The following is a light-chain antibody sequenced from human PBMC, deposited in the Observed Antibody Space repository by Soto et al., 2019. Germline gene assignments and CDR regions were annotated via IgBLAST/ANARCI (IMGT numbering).Light chain of an antibody. J-gene: IGLJ1*01. CDR2: EVS. CDR1: SSDVGGYNY. V-gene: IGLV2-14*01. Sequence: QSVLTQPASVSGSPGQSITISCTGTSSDVGGYNYVSWYQQHPGKAPKLMIYEVSNRPSGVSNPFSGSKSGNTASLTISGRQAEDEADYYCSSYTSSSIDYVFGTGTKLTVL. CDR3: SSYTSSSIDYV.